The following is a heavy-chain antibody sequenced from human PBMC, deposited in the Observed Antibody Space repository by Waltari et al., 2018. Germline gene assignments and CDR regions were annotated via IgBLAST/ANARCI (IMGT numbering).Heavy chain of an antibody. J-gene: IGHJ2*01. Sequence: EVQLVESGGGLVQPGGSLRLSCAASGFTFSSYAMSWVRQAPGKGLEWVSAISGSGGSTYYADSVKGRFTISRDNSKNTLYLQMNSLRAEDTAVYYCAKVGAAAGRPKHPRHWYFDLWGRGTLVTVSS. V-gene: IGHV3-23*04. CDR2: ISGSGGST. CDR1: GFTFSSYA. D-gene: IGHD6-13*01. CDR3: AKVGAAAGRPKHPRHWYFDL.